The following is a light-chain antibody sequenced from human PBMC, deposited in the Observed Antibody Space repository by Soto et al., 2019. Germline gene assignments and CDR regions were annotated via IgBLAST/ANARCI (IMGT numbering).Light chain of an antibody. V-gene: IGKV4-1*01. CDR1: QSVLYNSNNKNY. CDR3: QQYYSTPRT. CDR2: WAS. J-gene: IGKJ1*01. Sequence: DIVMTQSPDSLAVSLGARATINCKSSQSVLYNSNNKNYLAWYQQKPGQPPRLLIYWASSRESGVPDRFSGSGSGTDFTLTISSLQAEDVAVYYCQQYYSTPRTFGQGTKVEIK.